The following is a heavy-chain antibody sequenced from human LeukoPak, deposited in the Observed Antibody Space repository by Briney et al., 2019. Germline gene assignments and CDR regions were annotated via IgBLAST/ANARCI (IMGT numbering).Heavy chain of an antibody. V-gene: IGHV4-30-4*08. CDR2: IYYSGST. Sequence: LSLTCTVSGGSISSGDYYWSWIRQPPGKGLEWIGYIYYSGSTYYNPSLKSRVTILVDTSKNQFSLKLSSVTAADTAVYYCARYFVDILTGYYSGTTEYYFDYWGQGTLVTVSS. CDR1: GGSISSGDYY. CDR3: ARYFVDILTGYYSGTTEYYFDY. J-gene: IGHJ4*02. D-gene: IGHD3-9*01.